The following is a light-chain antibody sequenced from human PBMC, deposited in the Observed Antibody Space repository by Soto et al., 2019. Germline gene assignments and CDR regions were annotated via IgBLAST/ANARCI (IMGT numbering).Light chain of an antibody. CDR3: QQYCQWPLYT. J-gene: IGKJ2*01. CDR2: GAS. V-gene: IGKV3-20*01. CDR1: QTVSSNY. Sequence: EIILTQSPDTLSLSPGERATLSCRASQTVSSNYLAWCQQRPGQAPRLLIYGASTRAAGIPDRFSGSGSGTDFTLTISSLEPEEFAVYYCQQYCQWPLYTFGQGTKVDI.